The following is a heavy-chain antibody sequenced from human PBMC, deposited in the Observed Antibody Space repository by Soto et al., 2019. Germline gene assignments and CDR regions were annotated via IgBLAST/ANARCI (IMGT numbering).Heavy chain of an antibody. V-gene: IGHV3-23*01. Sequence: GRSLRLSCAASGFTFSSYAMSWVRQAPGKGLDWVSSITGSGGSTYYADSVKGRFTISRDNSKNTLSLHMNSLRADDTAIYYCAKAISFYDFWSANYWGQGTMVTGSS. CDR2: ITGSGGST. CDR1: GFTFSSYA. CDR3: AKAISFYDFWSANY. D-gene: IGHD3-3*01. J-gene: IGHJ4*02.